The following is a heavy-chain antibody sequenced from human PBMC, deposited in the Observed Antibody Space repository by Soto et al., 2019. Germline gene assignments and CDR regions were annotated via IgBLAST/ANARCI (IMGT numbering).Heavy chain of an antibody. CDR1: GGSFSSDSFI. J-gene: IGHJ6*02. D-gene: IGHD1-26*01. V-gene: IGHV4-31*03. Sequence: SETLSLTCSVSGGSFSSDSFIWSWVRQFPGKGLEWIGYINYSGTTYYNPSLRSRITMSVDTSKNQFSLNLSSVTAADTAVYYCARDHKWDGMDVWGQGTTVT. CDR3: ARDHKWDGMDV. CDR2: INYSGTT.